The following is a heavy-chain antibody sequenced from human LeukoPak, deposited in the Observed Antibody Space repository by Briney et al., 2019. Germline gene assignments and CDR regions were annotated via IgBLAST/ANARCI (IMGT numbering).Heavy chain of an antibody. CDR1: GYPFNNYD. CDR2: MNPHSGKT. V-gene: IGHV1-8*01. D-gene: IGHD3-10*01. J-gene: IGHJ5*02. Sequence: ASVKVSCKSSGYPFNNYDFNWVRQPTGQGLEWMGWMNPHSGKTGYAQNFQDRVTMTRDTSISTAYMELSSLRAEDTAVYYCARGPHERAGEFDPWGQGTLVTVSS. CDR3: ARGPHERAGEFDP.